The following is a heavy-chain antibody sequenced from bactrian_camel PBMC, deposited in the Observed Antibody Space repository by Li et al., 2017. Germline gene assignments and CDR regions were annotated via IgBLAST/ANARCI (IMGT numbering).Heavy chain of an antibody. V-gene: IGHV3S36*01. J-gene: IGHJ6*01. CDR2: INSGGGNT. D-gene: IGHD5*01. CDR3: AAGGVTGWAMTFGY. CDR1: GFNFDDAN. Sequence: DVQLVESGGGSVQTGETLRLSCTTSGFNFDDANKGWYRQAPGKGLEWVSSINSGGGNTYYADSVEGRFTISRDIAKNTVYLQMNSLKSEDTAMYYCAAGGVTGWAMTFGYWGQGTQVTVS.